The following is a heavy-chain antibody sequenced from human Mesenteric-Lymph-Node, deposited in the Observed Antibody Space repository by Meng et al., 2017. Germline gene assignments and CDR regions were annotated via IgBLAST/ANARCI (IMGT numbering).Heavy chain of an antibody. J-gene: IGHJ5*02. D-gene: IGHD3-3*01. CDR3: ATFYYASGNYYPEAT. CDR1: GGSLSGYY. Sequence: SETLSLTCAVYGGSLSGYYWSWIRQPPGKGLEWIGEINHSGSTNYNPSLKSRVTISVDTSKDQFSLRLSSVTAADAAVYYCATFYYASGNYYPEATWGQGTLVTVSS. CDR2: INHSGST. V-gene: IGHV4-34*01.